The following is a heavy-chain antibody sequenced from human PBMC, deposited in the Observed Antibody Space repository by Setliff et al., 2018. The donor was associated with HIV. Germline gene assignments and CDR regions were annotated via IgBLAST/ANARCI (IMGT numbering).Heavy chain of an antibody. CDR1: GYGLSNYW. CDR2: IXXGDSDT. D-gene: IGHD3-22*01. CDR3: ATSFYDNSGLYSVFVY. Sequence: PGESLKISCKGSGYGLSNYWLAWXXXTPXXGLEWMVIIXXGDSDTRYSPSFHGQVTISADKPIATAYLQWTSLKGSYTAIYYCATSFYDNSGLYSVFVYWGQGTQVTVSS. J-gene: IGHJ4*02. V-gene: IGHV5-51*04.